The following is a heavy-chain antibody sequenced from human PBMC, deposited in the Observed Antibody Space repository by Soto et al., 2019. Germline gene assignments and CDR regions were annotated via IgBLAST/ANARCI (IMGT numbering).Heavy chain of an antibody. CDR1: GVTVSSNY. CDR2: IYIGGST. Sequence: GGSLRLSCAASGVTVSSNYMSWVRQAPGKGLEWVSVIYIGGSTYYADSVKGRFTISRDNAKNSLYLQMNSLRDEDTAVYYCAREGYPFDYWGQGTLVTVSS. J-gene: IGHJ4*02. D-gene: IGHD5-12*01. V-gene: IGHV3-66*01. CDR3: AREGYPFDY.